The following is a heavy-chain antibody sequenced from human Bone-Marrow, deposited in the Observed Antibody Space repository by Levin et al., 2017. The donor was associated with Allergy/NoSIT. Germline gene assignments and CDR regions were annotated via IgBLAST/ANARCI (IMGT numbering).Heavy chain of an antibody. J-gene: IGHJ3*02. CDR3: ARAHDYVWGRYRSPGSFDI. V-gene: IGHV4-59*01. CDR1: GGSISSYY. CDR2: IYYSGST. D-gene: IGHD3-16*02. Sequence: SETLSLTCTVSGGSISSYYWSWIRQPPGKGLEWIGYIYYSGSTNYNPSLKSRVTISVDTSKNQFSLKLSSVTAADTAVYYCARAHDYVWGRYRSPGSFDIWGQGTMVTVSS.